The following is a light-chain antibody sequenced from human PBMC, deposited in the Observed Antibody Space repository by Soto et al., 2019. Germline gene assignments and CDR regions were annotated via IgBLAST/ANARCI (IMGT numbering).Light chain of an antibody. CDR3: ATWDDGLNGYV. CDR2: TNS. CDR1: GSNIGSNA. J-gene: IGLJ1*01. V-gene: IGLV1-44*01. Sequence: QSVLTQPPSASVTPGQRITISCSGSGSNIGSNAVTWYQQLPRTAPRLLIYTNSQRPSGVPERFFGSKSGTSASLAITGLQSGDEADYYCATWDDGLNGYVFGTGTKLTVL.